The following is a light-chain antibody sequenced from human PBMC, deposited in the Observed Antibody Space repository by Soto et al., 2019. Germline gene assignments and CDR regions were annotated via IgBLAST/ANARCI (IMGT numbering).Light chain of an antibody. V-gene: IGKV1-39*01. CDR1: QSISIS. J-gene: IGKJ5*01. Sequence: DIQMNQYASSLSASVGDRSTITSRASQSISISLNWYQLKPGKAPNLLMYGASSLKSGVPTRFSSSVSATEFTLTISSIKPEDLSTYDGQQTSTTPQIPFGQGTRLEIK. CDR3: QQTSTTPQIP. CDR2: GAS.